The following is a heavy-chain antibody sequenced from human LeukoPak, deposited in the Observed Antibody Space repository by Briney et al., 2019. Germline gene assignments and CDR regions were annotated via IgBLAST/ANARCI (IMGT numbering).Heavy chain of an antibody. D-gene: IGHD3-9*01. Sequence: GESLRLSCTASGFTFNSYSMNWVRQAPGKGLEWVSHISPRSDVVSYTDSVKGRFTISRDNAKNSLYLHMSNLRAEDMAVYYCVRDDDWAFDYWGQGTLVPVSS. CDR3: VRDDDWAFDY. V-gene: IGHV3-48*01. CDR1: GFTFNSYS. J-gene: IGHJ4*02. CDR2: ISPRSDVV.